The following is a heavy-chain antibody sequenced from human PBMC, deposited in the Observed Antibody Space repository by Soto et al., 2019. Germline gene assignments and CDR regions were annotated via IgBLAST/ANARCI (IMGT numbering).Heavy chain of an antibody. CDR2: ISYDGSNK. J-gene: IGHJ4*02. CDR1: GFTFSSYA. CDR3: ARGPTELGYFDY. Sequence: LRLSCAASGFTFSSYAMHWVRQAPGKGLEWVAVISYDGSNKYYADSVKGRFTISRDNSKNTLYLQMNSLRAEDTAVYYCARGPTELGYFDYWGQGTLVTVYS. D-gene: IGHD1-7*01. V-gene: IGHV3-30-3*01.